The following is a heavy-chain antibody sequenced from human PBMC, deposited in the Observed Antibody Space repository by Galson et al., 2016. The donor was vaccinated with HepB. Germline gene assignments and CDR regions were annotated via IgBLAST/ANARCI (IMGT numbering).Heavy chain of an antibody. D-gene: IGHD4-17*01. V-gene: IGHV5-51*03. CDR2: IYPGDSET. CDR3: ARPGLMTTVTFLDY. CDR1: GDSFTNYL. J-gene: IGHJ4*02. Sequence: QSGAEVKKPGESLKISCKGSGDSFTNYLIGWVRQMPGKGLEWMGIIYPGDSETTYSPSFQGQVTISADKSINTAYLQWSSLKASDTAMYYCARPGLMTTVTFLDYWGQGTLVTVSS.